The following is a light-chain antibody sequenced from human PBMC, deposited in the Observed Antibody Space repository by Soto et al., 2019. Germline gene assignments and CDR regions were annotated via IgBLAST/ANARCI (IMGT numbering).Light chain of an antibody. CDR2: EAS. CDR1: QSVSTW. J-gene: IGKJ1*01. V-gene: IGKV1-5*01. Sequence: DIQMTQSPSTLSASVGDRVTITCRPSQSVSTWLAWYQQKPGEAPNLLIYEASRLQSGVPSRFSGSASGREFTLTIIDLQPDDVATYYCQQYNDHQWTFGQGTKVEIK. CDR3: QQYNDHQWT.